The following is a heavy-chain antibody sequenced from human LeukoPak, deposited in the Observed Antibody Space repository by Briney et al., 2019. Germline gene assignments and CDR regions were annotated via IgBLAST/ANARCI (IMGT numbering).Heavy chain of an antibody. Sequence: GASVKVSCKASGYTFTSYGISWVRQAPGQGLEWMGWISAYNGNTNYAQKLQGRVTMTTDTSTSTAYMELRSLRSDDTAVYYCARDLTPGGYCSSTSCYGASYFDYWGQGTLVTVSS. CDR3: ARDLTPGGYCSSTSCYGASYFDY. V-gene: IGHV1-18*01. D-gene: IGHD2-2*01. CDR1: GYTFTSYG. CDR2: ISAYNGNT. J-gene: IGHJ4*02.